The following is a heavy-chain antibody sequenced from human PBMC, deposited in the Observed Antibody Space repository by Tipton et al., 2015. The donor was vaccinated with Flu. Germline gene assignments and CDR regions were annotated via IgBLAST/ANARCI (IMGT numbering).Heavy chain of an antibody. Sequence: VQLVQSGGGLIQPGGSLRLSCAASGLTVSSNFMSWVRQAPGKGLECVSVLYSGGNTYYADSVKGRFTISRDNAKNSLYLQMNSLRAEDTAVYYCTRALDYWGQGTPVTVSS. V-gene: IGHV3-53*01. CDR2: LYSGGNT. CDR3: TRALDY. CDR1: GLTVSSNF. J-gene: IGHJ4*02.